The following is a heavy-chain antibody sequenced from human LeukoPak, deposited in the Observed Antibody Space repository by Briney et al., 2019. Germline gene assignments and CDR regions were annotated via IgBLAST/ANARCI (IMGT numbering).Heavy chain of an antibody. Sequence: SVKVSCKASGFTFSSSAMQWVRQARGQRLEWIGWIVVDNGNTNYAQKFQERVTITRDMSTSTAYMELSSLRSEDTAVYYCAASFYTSSWFDYWGQGTLVTVSS. CDR3: AASFYTSSWFDY. CDR1: GFTFSSSA. D-gene: IGHD6-13*01. CDR2: IVVDNGNT. V-gene: IGHV1-58*02. J-gene: IGHJ4*02.